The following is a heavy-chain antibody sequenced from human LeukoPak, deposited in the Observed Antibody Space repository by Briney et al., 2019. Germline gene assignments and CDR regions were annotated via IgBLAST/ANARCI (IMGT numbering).Heavy chain of an antibody. CDR1: GGSISSYY. J-gene: IGHJ4*02. CDR2: IYYSGST. V-gene: IGHV4-59*01. CDR3: ARRTITGTTIDY. Sequence: SETLSLTCTVSGGSISSYYWSWIRQPPGKGLEWIGNIYYSGSTNYNPSLKSRVTISVDTSKNQFSLKLSSVTTADTAVYYCARRTITGTTIDYWGQGTLVTVSS. D-gene: IGHD1-20*01.